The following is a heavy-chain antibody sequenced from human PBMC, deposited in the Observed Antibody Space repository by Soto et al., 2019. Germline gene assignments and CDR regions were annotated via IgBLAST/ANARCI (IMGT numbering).Heavy chain of an antibody. CDR1: GYTFTGYY. D-gene: IGHD3-22*01. J-gene: IGHJ6*02. CDR2: INPNSGGT. V-gene: IGHV1-2*04. Sequence: GASVKVSCKASGYTFTGYYMHWVRQAPGQGLEWMGWINPNSGGTNYAQKLQGWVTMTRDTSISTAYMELSRLRSDDTAVYYSARDYLYDSSGYYYYYGMDVWGQGTTVTVSS. CDR3: ARDYLYDSSGYYYYYGMDV.